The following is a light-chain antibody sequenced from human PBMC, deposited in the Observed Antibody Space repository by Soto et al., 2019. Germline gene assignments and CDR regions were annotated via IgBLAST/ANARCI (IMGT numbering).Light chain of an antibody. V-gene: IGKV1-12*01. CDR1: HDIKKW. J-gene: IGKJ3*01. Sequence: DIQMTQSPSSVSASVGDTINITCRASHDIKKWLAWYQQKPRKAPKVLIYAASNLESGVSPRFSGSGAGTEFSLTISSLQTEDFATYVCHQASSFPYTFGPGTKVDIK. CDR2: AAS. CDR3: HQASSFPYT.